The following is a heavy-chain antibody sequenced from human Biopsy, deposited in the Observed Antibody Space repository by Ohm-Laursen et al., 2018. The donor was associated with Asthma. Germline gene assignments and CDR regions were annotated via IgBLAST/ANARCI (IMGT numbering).Heavy chain of an antibody. D-gene: IGHD5-12*01. Sequence: AASVKVSCKASGYTFAGYNMYWVRQAPGQGLEWMGRISPNSGDTDFAQKFQGRVTLTRETSISTAYMELSSLSSEDTAVYYCARGYSGSDRIVYYYSGLEVWGQGTTVTVSS. J-gene: IGHJ6*02. V-gene: IGHV1-2*06. CDR2: ISPNSGDT. CDR3: ARGYSGSDRIVYYYSGLEV. CDR1: GYTFAGYN.